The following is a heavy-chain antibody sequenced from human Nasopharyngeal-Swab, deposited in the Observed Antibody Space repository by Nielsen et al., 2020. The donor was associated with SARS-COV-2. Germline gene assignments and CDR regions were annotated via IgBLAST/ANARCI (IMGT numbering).Heavy chain of an antibody. J-gene: IGHJ6*03. CDR3: AREVVVVPAALNYYYYMDV. D-gene: IGHD2-2*01. CDR1: GGSISSSSYY. CDR2: INHSGST. V-gene: IGHV4-39*07. Sequence: SETLSLTCTVSGGSISSSSYYWGWIRQPPGKGLEWIGEINHSGSTNYNPSLKSRVTISVDTSKNQFSLKLSSVTAADTAVYYCAREVVVVPAALNYYYYMDVWGKGTTVTVSS.